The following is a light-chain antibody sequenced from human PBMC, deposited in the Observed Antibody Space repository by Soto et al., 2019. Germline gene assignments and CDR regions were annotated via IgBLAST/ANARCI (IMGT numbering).Light chain of an antibody. CDR3: SSYTSTNTQL. Sequence: QSALTQPASVSGSPGQSITISCTGTSSDVGGYNFVSWYQQHPGKAPKLMIYDVTNRPSGVSNRFSGSKSGNTASLTISGLHAEDEAHYYCSSYTSTNTQLVGGGTKLTVL. V-gene: IGLV2-14*03. CDR1: SSDVGGYNF. CDR2: DVT. J-gene: IGLJ2*01.